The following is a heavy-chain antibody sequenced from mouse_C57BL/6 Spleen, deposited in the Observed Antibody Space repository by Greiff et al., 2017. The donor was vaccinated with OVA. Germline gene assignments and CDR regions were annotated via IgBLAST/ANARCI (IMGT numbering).Heavy chain of an antibody. CDR1: GYTFTDHT. J-gene: IGHJ1*03. Sequence: VKLVESDAELVKPGASVKISCKVSGYTFTDHTIHWMKQRPEQGLEWIGYIYTRDGSTKYNEKFKGKATLTADKSSSTAYIQLNILTSEYSSVYFCARSPYDYDVGYFDVWGTGTTVTVSS. CDR2: IYTRDGST. D-gene: IGHD2-4*01. CDR3: ARSPYDYDVGYFDV. V-gene: IGHV1-78*01.